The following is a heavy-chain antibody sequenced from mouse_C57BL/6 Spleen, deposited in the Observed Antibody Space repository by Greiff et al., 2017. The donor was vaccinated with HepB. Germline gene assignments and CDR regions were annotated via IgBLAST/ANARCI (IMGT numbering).Heavy chain of an antibody. J-gene: IGHJ2*01. V-gene: IGHV5-16*01. CDR2: INYDGSST. CDR1: GFTFSDYY. D-gene: IGHD2-2*01. Sequence: DVHLVESEGGLVQPGSSMKLSCTASGFTFSDYYMAWVRQVPENGLEWVANINYDGSSTYYLDSLKSRFIISRDNAKNILYLQMSSLKSEDTATYYCAREEGDGYDVFDYWGQGTTLTVSS. CDR3: AREEGDGYDVFDY.